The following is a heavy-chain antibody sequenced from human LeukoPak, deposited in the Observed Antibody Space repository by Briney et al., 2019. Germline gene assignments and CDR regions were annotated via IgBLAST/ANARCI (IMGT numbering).Heavy chain of an antibody. D-gene: IGHD6-19*01. V-gene: IGHV4-34*01. CDR3: AREQFLYFFDY. Sequence: SETLSLTCAVSGGSFSGYSWGWVRQTPGKGLEWIGEINLNGDTNYNPSLKSRVTISVDTSKNQFSLKLNSVTAADTAMYYCAREQFLYFFDYWGQGVLVTVSS. CDR2: INLNGDT. CDR1: GGSFSGYS. J-gene: IGHJ4*02.